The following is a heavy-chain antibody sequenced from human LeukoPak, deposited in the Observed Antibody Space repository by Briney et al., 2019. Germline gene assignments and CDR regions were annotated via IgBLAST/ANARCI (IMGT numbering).Heavy chain of an antibody. J-gene: IGHJ4*02. CDR3: ARGGAAAPFDY. Sequence: SVKVSCKASGYSFTAYYMHRVRQAPGQGLEWMGGIIPIFGTANYAQKFQGRVTITADKSTSTAYMELSSLRSEDTAVYYCARGGAAAPFDYWGQGTLVTVSS. CDR2: IIPIFGTA. D-gene: IGHD6-13*01. CDR1: GYSFTAYY. V-gene: IGHV1-69*06.